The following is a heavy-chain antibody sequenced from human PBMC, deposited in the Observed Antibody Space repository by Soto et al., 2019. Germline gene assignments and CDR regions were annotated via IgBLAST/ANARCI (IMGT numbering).Heavy chain of an antibody. J-gene: IGHJ5*02. Sequence: PSETLSLTCAVSGYSISSGYYLGWIRQPPGKGLEWIGSIYHSGSIYYNPSLKSRVSISVDTSKNHFSLKLSSVTAADTAVYYCARGKGHTGLNCFDPWGQGTLVTV. V-gene: IGHV4-38-2*01. CDR3: ARGKGHTGLNCFDP. CDR1: GYSISSGYY. CDR2: IYHSGSI. D-gene: IGHD2-21*02.